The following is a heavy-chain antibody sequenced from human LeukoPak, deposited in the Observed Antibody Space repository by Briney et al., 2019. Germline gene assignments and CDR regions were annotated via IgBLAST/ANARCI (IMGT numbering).Heavy chain of an antibody. Sequence: SETLSLTCGGSAGSFTGYYWVWIRQTPGQGLEWVGEIDHTGSSNYNPSLKRRVTISVDTSKNQFSLKLSSVTAADTAVYYCATTPDYYDSSGYQSLDYWGQGTLVTVSS. D-gene: IGHD3-22*01. V-gene: IGHV4-34*01. CDR2: IDHTGSS. J-gene: IGHJ4*02. CDR3: ATTPDYYDSSGYQSLDY. CDR1: AGSFTGYY.